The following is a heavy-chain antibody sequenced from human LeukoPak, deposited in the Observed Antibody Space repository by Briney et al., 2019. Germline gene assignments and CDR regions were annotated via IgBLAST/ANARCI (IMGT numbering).Heavy chain of an antibody. V-gene: IGHV4-59*08. CDR1: GGSISSYY. Sequence: SETLSLTCTVSGGSISSYYWSWIRQPPGKGLEWIGYIYHSGSTNYNPSLKSRVTISVDTSKNQFSLKLSSVTAADTAVYYCATTSSGWQYYFDYWGQGTLVTVSS. CDR2: IYHSGST. J-gene: IGHJ4*02. D-gene: IGHD6-19*01. CDR3: ATTSSGWQYYFDY.